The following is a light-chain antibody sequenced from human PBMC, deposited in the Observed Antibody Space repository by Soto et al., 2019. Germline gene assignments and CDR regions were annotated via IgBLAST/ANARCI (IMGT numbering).Light chain of an antibody. CDR3: SSYTSSSTLYVV. CDR1: SSDVGGYNY. CDR2: DVS. Sequence: QSALTQPASVSGSPGQSITISCTGTSSDVGGYNYVSWYQQHPGKAPKLMIYDVSNRPLGVSNRFSGSKSGNTASLTISGLHAEDEADYYCSSYTSSSTLYVVFGGVTQLTVL. J-gene: IGLJ2*01. V-gene: IGLV2-14*01.